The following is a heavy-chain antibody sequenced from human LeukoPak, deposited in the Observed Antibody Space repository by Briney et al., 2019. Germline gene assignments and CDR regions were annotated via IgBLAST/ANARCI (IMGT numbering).Heavy chain of an antibody. Sequence: GGSLRLSCAASGFAFSSHALHWVRQAPGKGLEWVAVISSDGSYKYYADSVKGRFTISRDNSKNTLYLQMNSLIPEDTAVYYCARQYISGQWYFDYWGQGTLVTVSS. CDR3: ARQYISGQWYFDY. V-gene: IGHV3-30*04. CDR2: ISSDGSYK. J-gene: IGHJ4*02. CDR1: GFAFSSHA. D-gene: IGHD5-18*01.